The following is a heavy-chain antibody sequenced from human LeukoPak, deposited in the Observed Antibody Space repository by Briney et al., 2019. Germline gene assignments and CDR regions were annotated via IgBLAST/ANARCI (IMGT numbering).Heavy chain of an antibody. Sequence: PSETLSLTCTVSGGSISSYYWSWIRQPPGKGLERIGYIYTSGSTNYNPSLKSRVTILVDTSKNQFSLKLSSVTAADTAVYYCARQSGWYFFDYWGQGTLVTVSS. CDR3: ARQSGWYFFDY. D-gene: IGHD6-19*01. CDR1: GGSISSYY. CDR2: IYTSGST. J-gene: IGHJ4*02. V-gene: IGHV4-4*09.